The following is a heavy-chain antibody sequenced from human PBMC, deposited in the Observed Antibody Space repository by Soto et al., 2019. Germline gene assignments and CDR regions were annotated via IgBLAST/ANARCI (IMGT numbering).Heavy chain of an antibody. V-gene: IGHV4-34*12. J-gene: IGHJ4*02. CDR3: ASARWDY. Sequence: SETLSLTCAVSGRSFSANYWSWVRQTPGKGLEWIGEVFHDGKTNYNPSLKSRVTVSVDTSNNQFSLKLTSVTAADTAVYYCASARWDYWGQGTQVTVSS. CDR1: GRSFSANY. CDR2: VFHDGKT.